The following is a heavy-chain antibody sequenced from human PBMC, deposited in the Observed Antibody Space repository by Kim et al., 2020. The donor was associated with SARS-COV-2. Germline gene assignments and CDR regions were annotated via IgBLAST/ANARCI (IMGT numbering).Heavy chain of an antibody. CDR3: ARAPAAGTSYYYYYTMDV. V-gene: IGHV3-30*01. J-gene: IGHJ6*02. Sequence: KGRFTISRDNSKNTLYLQMNSLRPEDSAVYYCARAPAAGTSYYYYYTMDVWGQGTTVTVSS. D-gene: IGHD6-13*01.